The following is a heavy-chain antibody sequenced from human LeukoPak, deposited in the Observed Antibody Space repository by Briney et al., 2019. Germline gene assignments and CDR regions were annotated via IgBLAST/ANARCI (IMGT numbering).Heavy chain of an antibody. CDR1: GGSISSYY. V-gene: IGHV4-4*07. D-gene: IGHD3-3*01. J-gene: IGHJ4*02. Sequence: SETLSLTCTVSGGSISSYYWRWIRQPAGKGLEWIGRIYTSGSTNYNPSLKSRVTMSVDTSKNQFSLKLSSVTDADTAVYYCARGHTDFWSGYFAFDYWGQGTLVTVSS. CDR3: ARGHTDFWSGYFAFDY. CDR2: IYTSGST.